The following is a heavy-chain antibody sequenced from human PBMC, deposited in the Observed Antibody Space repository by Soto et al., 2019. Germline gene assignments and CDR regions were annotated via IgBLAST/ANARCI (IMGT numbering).Heavy chain of an antibody. V-gene: IGHV1-18*01. CDR2: ISAYNGNT. Sequence: QVQLVQSGAEVKKPGASVKDSCKASGYTFTSYGISWMRQAPGQELEWMGWISAYNGNTKYAQKLQGRVTMTTDTSTSTAYMELRSLRSADTAVYYCAREISALGWFDPWGQGTLVTVSS. CDR3: AREISALGWFDP. D-gene: IGHD2-15*01. CDR1: GYTFTSYG. J-gene: IGHJ5*02.